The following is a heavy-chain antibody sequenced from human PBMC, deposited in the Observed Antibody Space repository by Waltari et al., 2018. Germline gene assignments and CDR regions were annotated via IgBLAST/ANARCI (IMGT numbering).Heavy chain of an antibody. D-gene: IGHD2-15*01. V-gene: IGHV4-61*02. Sequence: QVQLLESGPGLVASSQTLSLTCSVPGASIGPAKNYWPSVRQPPGKGVEWLGRGCGSGRSKYNPSLESRVTISLDTSKNQFSLKLTSVTAADTATYYCATAPESFLNGYCMGPGCQVWESWGQG. CDR2: GCGSGRS. J-gene: IGHJ4*02. CDR1: GASIGPAKNY. CDR3: ATAPESFLNGYCMGPGCQVWES.